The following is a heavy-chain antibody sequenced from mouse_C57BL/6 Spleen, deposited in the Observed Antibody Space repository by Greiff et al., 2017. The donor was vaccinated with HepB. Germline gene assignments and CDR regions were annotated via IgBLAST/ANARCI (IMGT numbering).Heavy chain of an antibody. CDR3: ARNYYGSSLCDY. CDR2: IYPGDGDT. V-gene: IGHV1-80*01. CDR1: GYAFSSYW. D-gene: IGHD1-1*01. Sequence: QVQLKQSGAELVKPGASVKISCKASGYAFSSYWMNWVKQRPGKGLEWIGQIYPGDGDTNYTGKFKGKATLTADKSSSTAYMQLSSLTSEDSAVYFCARNYYGSSLCDYWGQGTTLTVSS. J-gene: IGHJ2*01.